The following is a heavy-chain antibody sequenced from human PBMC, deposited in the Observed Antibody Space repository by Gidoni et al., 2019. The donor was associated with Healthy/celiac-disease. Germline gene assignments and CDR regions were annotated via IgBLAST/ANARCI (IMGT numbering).Heavy chain of an antibody. J-gene: IGHJ4*02. CDR2: IRWNSGSI. CDR1: GFTFDDYA. CDR3: ARRGAALEIDY. D-gene: IGHD3-10*01. Sequence: GFTFDDYAMHWVRQAPGKGLEWVSGIRWNSGSIGYADSVKGRFTISRDNAKNSLSLHMNSLISVDTALYYCARRGAALEIDYWGQGTLVTVSS. V-gene: IGHV3-9*01.